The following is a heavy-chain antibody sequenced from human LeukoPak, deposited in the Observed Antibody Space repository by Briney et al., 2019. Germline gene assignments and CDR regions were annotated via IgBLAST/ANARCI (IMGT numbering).Heavy chain of an antibody. J-gene: IGHJ3*02. CDR3: ARRGEAFDI. Sequence: PSGTLSLTCTVSGGSISSYCWSWVRQAPGKGLEWMGYIYYSGSTNYNPSLKSRVTISVDTCKNQFSLKLISVTAADTAVYYCARRGEAFDIWGQGTMVTVSS. CDR1: GGSISSYC. V-gene: IGHV4-59*01. D-gene: IGHD6-25*01. CDR2: IYYSGST.